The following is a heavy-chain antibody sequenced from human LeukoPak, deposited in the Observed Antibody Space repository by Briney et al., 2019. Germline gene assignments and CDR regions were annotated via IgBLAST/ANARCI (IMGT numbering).Heavy chain of an antibody. CDR2: IRYDGSNK. CDR1: GFTFSSYG. Sequence: GGSLRLSCAASGFTFSSYGMHWVRQAPGKGLEWVAFIRYDGSNKYYADSVKGRFTISRDNSKNTLYLQVNSLRAEDTAVYYCAKDWEVVVVPAALGYWGQGTLVTVSS. D-gene: IGHD2-2*01. J-gene: IGHJ4*02. V-gene: IGHV3-30*02. CDR3: AKDWEVVVVPAALGY.